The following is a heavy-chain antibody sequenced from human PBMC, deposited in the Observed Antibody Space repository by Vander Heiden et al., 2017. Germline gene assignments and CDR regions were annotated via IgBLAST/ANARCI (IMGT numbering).Heavy chain of an antibody. CDR2: IYYSGST. CDR1: GGSISSSSYY. Sequence: QLQLQESGPGLVKPSETLSLTCTVSGGSISSSSYYWGWIRQPPGKGLEWIGSIYYSGSTYYNPSLKSRVTISVDTSKNQFSLKLSSVTAADTAVYYGARCSSGLAIDYWGQGTLVTVSS. CDR3: ARCSSGLAIDY. D-gene: IGHD3-22*01. J-gene: IGHJ4*02. V-gene: IGHV4-39*01.